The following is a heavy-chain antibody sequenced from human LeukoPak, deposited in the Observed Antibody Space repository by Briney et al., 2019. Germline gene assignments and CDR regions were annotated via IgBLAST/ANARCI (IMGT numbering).Heavy chain of an antibody. CDR3: ARGGAVADPYFFDY. J-gene: IGHJ4*02. Sequence: SETLSLTSAVYGGSFSGYYWSWIRQPPGKGLEWIGEINHSGSTNYNPSLKSRVTISVDTSKNQFSLKLSSVTAADTAVYYCARGGAVADPYFFDYWGQGTLVTVSS. CDR2: INHSGST. D-gene: IGHD6-19*01. V-gene: IGHV4-34*01. CDR1: GGSFSGYY.